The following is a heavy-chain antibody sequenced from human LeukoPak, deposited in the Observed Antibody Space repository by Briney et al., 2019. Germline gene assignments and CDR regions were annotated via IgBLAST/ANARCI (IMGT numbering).Heavy chain of an antibody. V-gene: IGHV4-39*01. J-gene: IGHJ5*02. CDR2: IYYSGST. D-gene: IGHD1-26*01. CDR1: GGSISSSGYY. Sequence: SETLSLTCTVSGGSISSSGYYWGWIRQPPGKGLEWIASIYYSGSTYYNPSLKSRVTISVDTSKNQLSLKLSSLTAADTAVYYCARHEYSGSYYGLSWFDPWGQGTLATVSS. CDR3: ARHEYSGSYYGLSWFDP.